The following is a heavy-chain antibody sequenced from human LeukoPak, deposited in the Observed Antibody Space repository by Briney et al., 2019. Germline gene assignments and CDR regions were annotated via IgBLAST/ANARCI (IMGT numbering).Heavy chain of an antibody. J-gene: IGHJ6*03. CDR2: IYYSGST. Sequence: SETLSLTCTVSGGSISSYYWSWIRQPPGKGLEWIGYIYYSGSTNYNPSLKSRVTISVDTSKNQFSLKLSSVTVADTAVYYCARETSQKGAHYMDVWGKGTTVTISS. CDR1: GGSISSYY. CDR3: ARETSQKGAHYMDV. D-gene: IGHD3-16*01. V-gene: IGHV4-59*01.